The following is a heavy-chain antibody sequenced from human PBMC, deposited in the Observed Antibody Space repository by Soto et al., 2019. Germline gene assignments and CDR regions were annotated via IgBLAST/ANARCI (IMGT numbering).Heavy chain of an antibody. V-gene: IGHV4-39*01. J-gene: IGHJ6*02. D-gene: IGHD6-13*01. Sequence: PPGKGLEWIGSIYYSGSAYYNPSLKSRVTITVDTSKNQFSLKLSSVTAADTAVYYCVFQVRGGTAAEVSVTDVLGHRTTVTVSS. CDR3: VFQVRGGTAAEVSVTDV. CDR2: IYYSGSA.